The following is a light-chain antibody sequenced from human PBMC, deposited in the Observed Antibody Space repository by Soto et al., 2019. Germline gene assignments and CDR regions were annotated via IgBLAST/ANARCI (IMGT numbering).Light chain of an antibody. Sequence: QSALTQPASVSGSPGQSITISCTGTSSDVGGYNHVSWYQHHPGKAPKLMIYDVSNRPSGVSNRFSGSKSGNTASLTISGLQIEDEADYYCSSYTSSGSTVYVFGIGTKLTVL. V-gene: IGLV2-14*01. J-gene: IGLJ1*01. CDR3: SSYTSSGSTVYV. CDR1: SSDVGGYNH. CDR2: DVS.